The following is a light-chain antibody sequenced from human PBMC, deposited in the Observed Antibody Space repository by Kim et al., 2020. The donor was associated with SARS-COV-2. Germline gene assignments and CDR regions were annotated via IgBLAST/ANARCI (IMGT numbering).Light chain of an antibody. J-gene: IGLJ1*01. CDR1: GHDVRGYNF. CDR3: CSYACSYTFF. Sequence: QSVSIYCTGTGHDVRGYNFVSWYKQHTVKAPILWIYDVSKRPSGVPDRFSGSKAGNTTSLTISGLQAEDEADYYCCSYACSYTFFFGTGPKVTVL. CDR2: DVS. V-gene: IGLV2-11*01.